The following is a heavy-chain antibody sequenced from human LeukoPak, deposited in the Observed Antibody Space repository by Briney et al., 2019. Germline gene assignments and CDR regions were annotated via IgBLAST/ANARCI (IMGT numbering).Heavy chain of an antibody. CDR1: GYTFSNYD. J-gene: IGHJ5*02. V-gene: IGHV1-8*03. D-gene: IGHD1-14*01. CDR2: MNPNSGNT. Sequence: GASVKVSCKASGYTFSNYDINWVRQATGQGLEWMGWMNPNSGNTGYAQKFQGRVTITRNTYINTAYMELSSLRSEDTAVYYCARGIRRNINYWFDPWGQGTLVTVSS. CDR3: ARGIRRNINYWFDP.